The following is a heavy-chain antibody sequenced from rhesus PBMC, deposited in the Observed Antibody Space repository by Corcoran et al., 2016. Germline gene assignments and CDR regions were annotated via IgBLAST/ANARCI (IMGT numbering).Heavy chain of an antibody. D-gene: IGHD1-44*02. Sequence: QVQLQESGPGLVKPSETLSLTCAVSGGSISDDYYWSWIRQPPGNGLEWIGYSYSSGGGSNYNPSLKNRVTISIDTSENQFFLKLSSVTAADTAVYYCARGGYSQRTWGQGVLVTVSS. J-gene: IGHJ4*01. CDR1: GGSISDDYY. V-gene: IGHV4-106*01. CDR2: SYSSGGGS. CDR3: ARGGYSQRT.